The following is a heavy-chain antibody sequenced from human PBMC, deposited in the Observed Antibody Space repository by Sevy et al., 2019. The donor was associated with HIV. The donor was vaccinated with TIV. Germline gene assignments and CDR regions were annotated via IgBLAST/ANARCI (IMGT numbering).Heavy chain of an antibody. CDR2: VSYDGSSK. V-gene: IGHV3-30*03. J-gene: IGHJ6*02. CDR3: ARGGSGDYYYYGVDV. D-gene: IGHD3-10*01. CDR1: GFTFRNFG. Sequence: GGSLRLSCVGSGFTFRNFGVHWLRQAPGKGLEWLSVVSYDGSSKYYVDSVKGRFIFSRDNCKNTLYLQMNSLRTEDTAVYYCARGGSGDYYYYGVDVWGQGTTVTVSS.